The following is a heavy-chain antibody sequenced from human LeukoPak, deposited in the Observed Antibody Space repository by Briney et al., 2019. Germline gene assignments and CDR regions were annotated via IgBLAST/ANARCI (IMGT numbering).Heavy chain of an antibody. CDR3: ARGRIGYGSSTSCYTGYSYGTNYYYYGMDV. CDR2: IFYSGST. CDR1: GGSISSGGYY. V-gene: IGHV4-31*03. J-gene: IGHJ6*02. D-gene: IGHD2-2*02. Sequence: SETLSLTCTVSGGSISSGGYYWSWIRQHPGKGLEWIGYIFYSGSTYYNPSLKSRVTISVDTSKNQFSLKLSSVTAADTAVYYCARGRIGYGSSTSCYTGYSYGTNYYYYGMDVWGQGTTVTVSS.